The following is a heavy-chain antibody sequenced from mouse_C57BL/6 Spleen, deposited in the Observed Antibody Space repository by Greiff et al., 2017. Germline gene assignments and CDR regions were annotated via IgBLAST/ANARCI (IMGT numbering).Heavy chain of an antibody. V-gene: IGHV5-17*01. D-gene: IGHD1-1*01. J-gene: IGHJ1*03. Sequence: EVQLVESGGGLVKPGGSLKLSCAASGFTFSDYGMHWVRQAPEKGLEWVAYISSGSSTIYYADTVKGRFTISRDNAKNTLFLQMTSLRSEDTAMYYCARNLYGSSYYWYFDVWGTGTTVTVSS. CDR1: GFTFSDYG. CDR2: ISSGSSTI. CDR3: ARNLYGSSYYWYFDV.